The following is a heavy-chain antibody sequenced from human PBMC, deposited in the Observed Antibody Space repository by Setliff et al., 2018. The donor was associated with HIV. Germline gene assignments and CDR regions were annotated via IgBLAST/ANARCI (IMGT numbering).Heavy chain of an antibody. CDR2: IDSNNGNR. D-gene: IGHD2-2*01. Sequence: ASVKVSCKASGYSLSTYAISWVRQAPGQGLEWMGWIDSNNGNRNFAQKFRGRVTMTTDISTSTAYMELRSLRSDDTAVYYCARDRGVYCISSSCYSPVDAFDIWGQGTMVTVSS. V-gene: IGHV1-18*01. CDR1: GYSLSTYA. J-gene: IGHJ3*02. CDR3: ARDRGVYCISSSCYSPVDAFDI.